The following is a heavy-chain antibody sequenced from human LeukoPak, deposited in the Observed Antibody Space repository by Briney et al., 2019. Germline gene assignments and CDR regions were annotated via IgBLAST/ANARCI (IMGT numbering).Heavy chain of an antibody. CDR1: GGSISSYY. D-gene: IGHD6-25*01. J-gene: IGHJ2*01. CDR2: IYYSGST. V-gene: IGHV4-59*08. Sequence: PSETLSRNCTGSGGSISSYYWSWIRQPPGKELEWIGNIYYSGSTNYNPSLKSRVTISVDTSKSQFSLKLSSVTAADTAVYYCARQGGGFWYFDLWGRGTLVTVSS. CDR3: ARQGGGFWYFDL.